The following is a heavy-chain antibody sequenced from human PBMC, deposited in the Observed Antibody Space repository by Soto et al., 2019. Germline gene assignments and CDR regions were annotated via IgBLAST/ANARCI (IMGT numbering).Heavy chain of an antibody. CDR3: AKGFGSTWSLVDY. D-gene: IGHD6-13*01. CDR2: ISDSGDAS. CDR1: GLTFSTYA. J-gene: IGHJ4*02. Sequence: EVQLLESGGGLVQPGGSLRLSCAASGLTFSTYAMSWVRQAPGKGLERVAGISDSGDASFHAVSVKGRFSISRDNSKNTLYLHMISLRAEDTAVYYCAKGFGSTWSLVDYWGQGVLVTVSS. V-gene: IGHV3-23*01.